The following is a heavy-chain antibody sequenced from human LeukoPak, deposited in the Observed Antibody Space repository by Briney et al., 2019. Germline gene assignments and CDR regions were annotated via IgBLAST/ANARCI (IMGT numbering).Heavy chain of an antibody. CDR1: GGSFSGYY. V-gene: IGHV4-34*01. CDR3: ARGMVSCSGGSCYSPGPPPTHFDY. CDR2: LNHSGST. D-gene: IGHD2-15*01. J-gene: IGHJ4*02. Sequence: KTSETLSLTCAVYGGSFSGYYWSWIRQPPGKGLEWIGELNHSGSTNYNPSLKSRVTISVDTSKNQFSLKLSSVTAADTAVYYCARGMVSCSGGSCYSPGPPPTHFDYWGQGTLVTVSS.